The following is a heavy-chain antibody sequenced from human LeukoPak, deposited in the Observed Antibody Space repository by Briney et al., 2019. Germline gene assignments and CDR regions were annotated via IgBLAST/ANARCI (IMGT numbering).Heavy chain of an antibody. D-gene: IGHD3-10*01. CDR2: ISSSSSYI. Sequence: GGSLRLSCAASGFTFSSYSMNWVRQAPGKGLEWVSSISSSSSYIYYADSVKGRFTISRDNAKNSLYLQMNSLRAEDTAVYYCARVLVLLWFGHYFDYWGQGTLVTVSS. V-gene: IGHV3-21*01. J-gene: IGHJ4*02. CDR3: ARVLVLLWFGHYFDY. CDR1: GFTFSSYS.